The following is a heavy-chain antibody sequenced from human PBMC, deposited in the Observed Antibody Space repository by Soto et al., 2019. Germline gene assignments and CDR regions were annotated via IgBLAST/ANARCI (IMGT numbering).Heavy chain of an antibody. V-gene: IGHV3-30*03. CDR3: AREFTPGSPNYDY. Sequence: GGSLRLSCAASGFTLSGNDMHWVRQAPGKGPEWVAVMSYDGSRQYYADSVKGRFTVSKDNSKNTLYLQMNSLRAEDTAVYYCAREFTPGSPNYDYWGLGTLVTVSS. CDR2: MSYDGSRQ. CDR1: GFTLSGND. D-gene: IGHD3-10*01. J-gene: IGHJ4*02.